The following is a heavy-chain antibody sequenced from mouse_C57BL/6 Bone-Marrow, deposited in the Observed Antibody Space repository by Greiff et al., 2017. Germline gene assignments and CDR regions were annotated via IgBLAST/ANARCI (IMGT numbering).Heavy chain of an antibody. J-gene: IGHJ2*01. CDR3: TRVLLGFDY. D-gene: IGHD4-1*01. V-gene: IGHV5-9-1*02. Sequence: EVKLVESGEGLVKPGGSLKLSCAASGFTFSSYAMSWVRQTPGKRLEWVAYISSGGDYIYYADTVKGRFTISRDNARNTLYLQMSSLKSEATAMYYCTRVLLGFDYWGQGTTLTVSS. CDR2: ISSGGDYI. CDR1: GFTFSSYA.